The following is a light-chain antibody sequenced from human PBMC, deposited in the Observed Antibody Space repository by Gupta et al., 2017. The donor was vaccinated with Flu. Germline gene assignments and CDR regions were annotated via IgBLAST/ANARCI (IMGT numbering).Light chain of an antibody. CDR1: QNLLYSSDKKNY. CDR2: WAS. Sequence: DVVMKQSPDSLAVSLGERAPINCKSSQNLLYSSDKKNYLAWYQHKPGQPPKVVISWASTRESGVPDRFSGSGSGTDFTLTISNLQAEDVAVYYCQQYYSTPYTFGQGTKLEI. V-gene: IGKV4-1*01. J-gene: IGKJ2*01. CDR3: QQYYSTPYT.